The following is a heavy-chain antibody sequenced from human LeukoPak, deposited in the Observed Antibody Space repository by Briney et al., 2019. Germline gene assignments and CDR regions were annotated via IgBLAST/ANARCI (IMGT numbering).Heavy chain of an antibody. Sequence: GASVNVSFKCTVYTFTYYYMVWVRQAPGQGLEWMGWINPNTGATKYAQNSQRRVTLTRDTSIRTTFMELRSLRSDDTAFYYCARDERFCNGDNHYPDLGYWGQGTLVTVSS. J-gene: IGHJ4*02. CDR3: ARDERFCNGDNHYPDLGY. CDR1: VYTFTYYY. CDR2: INPNTGAT. D-gene: IGHD2-15*01. V-gene: IGHV1-2*02.